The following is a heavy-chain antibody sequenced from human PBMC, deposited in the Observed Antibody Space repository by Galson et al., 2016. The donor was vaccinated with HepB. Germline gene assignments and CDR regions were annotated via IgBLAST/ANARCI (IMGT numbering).Heavy chain of an antibody. J-gene: IGHJ3*02. Sequence: TLSLTCTVSGVSISSGDYCWSWIRQHPGKGLEWIGYIYYSGGTYYNPSLKSRLTISVDTSKNQFSLRLTSLTAADTAVYYCARDLPGPDAFDIWGQGTMVTVSS. CDR1: GVSISSGDYC. CDR2: IYYSGGT. D-gene: IGHD1-14*01. CDR3: ARDLPGPDAFDI. V-gene: IGHV4-31*03.